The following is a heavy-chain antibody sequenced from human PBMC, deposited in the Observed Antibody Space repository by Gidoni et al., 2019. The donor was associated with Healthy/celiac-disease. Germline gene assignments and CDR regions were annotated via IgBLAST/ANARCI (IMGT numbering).Heavy chain of an antibody. D-gene: IGHD3-16*01. V-gene: IGHV3-23*01. CDR2: ISGSGGST. Sequence: EVQLLVSGGGLVQPGGSLRLSCAASGFTFSSYDMSWVRQAPGKGLEWVSGISGSGGSTYYANSVKGRFTISRDKSKNTLYLQMNSLRVEDTAVYYCVYYDYVWGSYFDYWGQGTLVTVSS. J-gene: IGHJ4*02. CDR1: GFTFSSYD. CDR3: VYYDYVWGSYFDY.